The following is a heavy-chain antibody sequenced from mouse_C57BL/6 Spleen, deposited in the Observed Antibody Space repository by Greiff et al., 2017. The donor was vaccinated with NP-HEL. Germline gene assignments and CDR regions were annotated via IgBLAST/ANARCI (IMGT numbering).Heavy chain of an antibody. CDR3: ARSDYNYGEDY. D-gene: IGHD2-12*01. J-gene: IGHJ2*01. CDR2: IDPSDSET. CDR1: GYTFTSYW. V-gene: IGHV1-52*01. Sequence: QVQLQQPGAELVRPGSSVKLSCKASGYTFTSYWMHWVKQRPIQGLEWIGNIDPSDSETHYNQKFKDKATLTVDKSSSTAYIQLSSLTSEDSAVYYCARSDYNYGEDYWGQGTTLTVSS.